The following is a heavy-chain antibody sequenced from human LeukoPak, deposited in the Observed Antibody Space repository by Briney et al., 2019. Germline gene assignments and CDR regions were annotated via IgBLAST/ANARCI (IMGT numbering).Heavy chain of an antibody. J-gene: IGHJ4*02. CDR1: GFTFKTYA. CDR3: ASHDSSGTNDY. Sequence: GGSLRLSCAASGFTFKTYAMNWVRQAPGKGLEWVSSISSSSSYIYYADSVKGRFTISRDNAKNSLYLQMNSLRAEDTAVYYCASHDSSGTNDYWGQGTLVTVSS. CDR2: ISSSSSYI. V-gene: IGHV3-21*01. D-gene: IGHD3-22*01.